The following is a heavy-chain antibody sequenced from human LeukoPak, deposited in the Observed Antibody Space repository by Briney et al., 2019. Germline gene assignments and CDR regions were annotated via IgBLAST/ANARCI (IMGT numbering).Heavy chain of an antibody. J-gene: IGHJ4*02. Sequence: SGGSLRLSCAASGFTFSSYAMSWVRQAPGKGLEWVSAISGSGGSTYYADSVKGRLTISRDNSKNTLYLQMNSLRAEDTAVYYCASGKQYSSGWYATFDYWGQGTLVTVSS. CDR3: ASGKQYSSGWYATFDY. V-gene: IGHV3-23*01. CDR1: GFTFSSYA. D-gene: IGHD6-19*01. CDR2: ISGSGGST.